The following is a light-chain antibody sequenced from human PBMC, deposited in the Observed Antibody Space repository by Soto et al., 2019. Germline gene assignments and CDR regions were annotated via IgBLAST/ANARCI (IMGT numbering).Light chain of an antibody. J-gene: IGLJ1*01. Sequence: QSVLTQPASVSGSPGQSITISCTGTHSDIGNYNYVSWYQHLPGKAPKLMIYDVGSRPSGVSSRFSGFKSGNTASLAISGLQAEDEADYYCNSYREDHPRFYVFGTGTKVTVL. V-gene: IGLV2-14*03. CDR1: HSDIGNYNY. CDR2: DVG. CDR3: NSYREDHPRFYV.